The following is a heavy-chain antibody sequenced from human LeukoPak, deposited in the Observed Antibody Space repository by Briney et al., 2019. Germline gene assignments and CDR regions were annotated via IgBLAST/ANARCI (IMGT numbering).Heavy chain of an antibody. CDR3: VRGPHIAATSY. J-gene: IGHJ4*02. CDR1: GFSYNNYR. D-gene: IGHD6-25*01. Sequence: GGSLRLSCVASGFSYNNYRMTWVRQAPGKGLEWVANIKQDGSEKQYVDSVKGRFAISRDNAKKSLYLQINTLRAEDTAVYYCVRGPHIAATSYWGQGTLVTVSS. V-gene: IGHV3-7*03. CDR2: IKQDGSEK.